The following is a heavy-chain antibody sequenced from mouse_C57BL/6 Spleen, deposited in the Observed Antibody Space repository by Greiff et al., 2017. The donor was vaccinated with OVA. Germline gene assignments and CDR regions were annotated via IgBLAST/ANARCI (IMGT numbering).Heavy chain of an antibody. J-gene: IGHJ4*01. D-gene: IGHD1-2*01. V-gene: IGHV1-81*01. Sequence: QVHVKQSGAELARPGASVKLSCKASGYTFTRYGISWVKQRTGQGLEWIGEIYPRSGNTYYNEKFKGKATLPADKSSSTAYMELRSLTSEDSAVYFCARGEDGAMDDWGKGTSVTVSS. CDR1: GYTFTRYG. CDR3: ARGEDGAMDD. CDR2: IYPRSGNT.